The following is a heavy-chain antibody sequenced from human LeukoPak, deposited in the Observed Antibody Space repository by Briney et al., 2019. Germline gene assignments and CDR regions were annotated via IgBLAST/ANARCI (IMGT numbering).Heavy chain of an antibody. D-gene: IGHD2-15*01. J-gene: IGHJ4*02. V-gene: IGHV3-15*01. Sequence: GGSLRLSCAASGFTFNNPWMSWVRQAPGKGREWVGRIKSKTDGGTPDYAAPVKGRFTISRDDSKNTLYLQMNSLKTEDTAVYYCTTEGGWSFYFDYWGQGTLVTVSS. CDR1: GFTFNNPW. CDR3: TTEGGWSFYFDY. CDR2: IKSKTDGGTP.